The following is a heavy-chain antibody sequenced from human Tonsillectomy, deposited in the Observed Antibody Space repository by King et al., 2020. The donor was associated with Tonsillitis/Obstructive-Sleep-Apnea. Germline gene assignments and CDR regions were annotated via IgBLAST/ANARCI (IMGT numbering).Heavy chain of an antibody. CDR3: AREPKRSDVLRFLEWLGGGFDY. CDR2: INPSGGST. D-gene: IGHD3-3*01. CDR1: GYTFSSYY. Sequence: QVQLVQSGAEVRKPGASVTVSCKASGYTFSSYYIHWVRQAPGQGLEWMGIINPSGGSTSYAQKFQGRVTMTRDKSTSTLYMELSSLRSEDTAVYYCAREPKRSDVLRFLEWLGGGFDYWGQGTLVTVSS. J-gene: IGHJ4*02. V-gene: IGHV1-46*01.